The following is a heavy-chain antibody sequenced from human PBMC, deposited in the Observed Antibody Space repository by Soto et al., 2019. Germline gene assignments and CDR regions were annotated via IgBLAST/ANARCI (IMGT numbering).Heavy chain of an antibody. CDR3: ARVSRNVLSYMDV. D-gene: IGHD1-1*01. CDR2: IYSGGST. V-gene: IGHV3-53*04. Sequence: AGGSLRLSCAASGFYVSNNYMTWVRQAPGKGLEWVSVIYSGGSTYYADSVKGRFTISRHNSKNTLYLQMNSLRAEDTAVYYCARVSRNVLSYMDVWGKGTTVTVSS. CDR1: GFYVSNNY. J-gene: IGHJ6*03.